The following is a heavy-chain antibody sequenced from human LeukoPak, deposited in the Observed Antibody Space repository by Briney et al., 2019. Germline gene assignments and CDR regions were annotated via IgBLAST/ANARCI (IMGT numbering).Heavy chain of an antibody. J-gene: IGHJ4*02. V-gene: IGHV3-9*01. Sequence: PGGSLRLPCAASGFTFDDYAMHWVRQAPGKGLEWVSGISWNSGSIGYADSVKGRFTISRDNAKNSLYLQMNSLRAEDTALYYCAKDTRPAAMGIFDYWGQGTLVTVSS. CDR1: GFTFDDYA. CDR3: AKDTRPAAMGIFDY. D-gene: IGHD2-2*01. CDR2: ISWNSGSI.